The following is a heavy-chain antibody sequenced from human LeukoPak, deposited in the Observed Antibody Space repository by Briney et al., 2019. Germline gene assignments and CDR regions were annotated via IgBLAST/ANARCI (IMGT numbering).Heavy chain of an antibody. CDR1: GGSISSSSYY. CDR3: ARGEMATDTFFDY. J-gene: IGHJ4*02. D-gene: IGHD5-24*01. V-gene: IGHV4-39*07. CDR2: INHSGST. Sequence: SETLSLTCAVSGGSISSSSYYWGWIRQPPGKGLEWIGEINHSGSTYYNPSLKSLATITVDTSNKQFSLKLSSVPAADTAVYYCARGEMATDTFFDYWGQGTLVTVSS.